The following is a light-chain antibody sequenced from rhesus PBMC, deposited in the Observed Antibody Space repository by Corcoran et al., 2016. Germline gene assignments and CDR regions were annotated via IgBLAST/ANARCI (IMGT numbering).Light chain of an antibody. CDR1: QGINSF. CDR2: DAS. J-gene: IGKJ1*01. CDR3: QQRYTDLWT. V-gene: IGKV1-38*01. Sequence: DIQLTQSPSSLSASVGDRVTITCRASQGINSFLAWYQQKSGKAQRLLIYDASNLQIGVPSRFIRSGSGTEFTLTISSLPPEDFATYYCQQRYTDLWTFGQGTKVEIK.